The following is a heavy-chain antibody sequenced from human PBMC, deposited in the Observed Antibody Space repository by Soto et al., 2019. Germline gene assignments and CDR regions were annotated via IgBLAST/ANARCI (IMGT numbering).Heavy chain of an antibody. D-gene: IGHD3-22*01. V-gene: IGHV1-69*01. Sequence: QVQLVQSGAEVKKPGSSVKVSCKASGGTFSSYAISWVRQAPGQGLEWMGGIIPIFGTANYAQKFQGRVTITADESTSTAYMELSSLGSEDTAVYYCARDPYYYDSSGYPDWYFDLWGRGTLLTVSS. CDR1: GGTFSSYA. J-gene: IGHJ2*01. CDR3: ARDPYYYDSSGYPDWYFDL. CDR2: IIPIFGTA.